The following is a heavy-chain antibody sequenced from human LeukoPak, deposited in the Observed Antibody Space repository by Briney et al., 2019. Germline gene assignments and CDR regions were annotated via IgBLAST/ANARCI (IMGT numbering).Heavy chain of an antibody. CDR1: GFIFSSYW. J-gene: IGHJ6*02. D-gene: IGHD4-4*01. V-gene: IGHV3-7*01. Sequence: GGTLRLFCAASGFIFSSYWMRWASQAPGKGLEGVANIQQDGREKYCVDSVKDRYTISRDNAKHSLYLQMNSQSAEHRPVYYCARDPESPRIRRVSPHGMDVWGQGTTVTVSS. CDR3: ARDPESPRIRRVSPHGMDV. CDR2: IQQDGREK.